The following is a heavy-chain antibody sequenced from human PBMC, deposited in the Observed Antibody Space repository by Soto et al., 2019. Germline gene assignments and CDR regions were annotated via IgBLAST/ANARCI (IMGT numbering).Heavy chain of an antibody. CDR1: GGTFSSYR. V-gene: IGHV1-69*13. D-gene: IGHD6-13*01. CDR2: IVPIRRTA. J-gene: IGHJ4*02. Sequence: EEEEAPASVKVSCKASGGTFSSYRINWVRQAPGRGLEWVGGIVPIRRTADYAQTFQGRVIITADESARTSYMELRSLRSQDTAVYYCVRDSGAKLSSSWGQGTLVTVSS. CDR3: VRDSGAKLSSS.